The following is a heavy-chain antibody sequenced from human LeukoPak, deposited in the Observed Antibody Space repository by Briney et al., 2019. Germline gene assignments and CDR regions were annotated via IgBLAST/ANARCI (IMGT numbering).Heavy chain of an antibody. J-gene: IGHJ4*02. V-gene: IGHV3-74*01. CDR1: GFSFSSHW. CDR2: ISDDGSYT. CDR3: AKMGRITMIVVPPTDH. Sequence: PGGSLRLSCAASGFSFSSHWVHWVRQAPGKGLVWVSRISDDGSYTSNVDSVKGRFTISRDNSKNTLYLQMNSLRAEDTAVYYCAKMGRITMIVVPPTDHWGQGTLVTVSS. D-gene: IGHD3-22*01.